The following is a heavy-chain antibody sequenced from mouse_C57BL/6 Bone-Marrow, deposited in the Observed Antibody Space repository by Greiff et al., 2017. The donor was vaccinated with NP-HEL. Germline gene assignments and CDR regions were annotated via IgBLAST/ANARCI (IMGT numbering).Heavy chain of an antibody. Sequence: VQLKESGAELVRPGASVKLSCKASGYTFTDYYINWVKQRPGQGLEWIARIYPGSGNTYYNEKFKGKATLTAEKSSSTAYMQLSSLTSEDSAVYFCARSYWYFDVWGTGTTVTVSS. CDR2: IYPGSGNT. V-gene: IGHV1-76*01. CDR1: GYTFTDYY. CDR3: ARSYWYFDV. J-gene: IGHJ1*03.